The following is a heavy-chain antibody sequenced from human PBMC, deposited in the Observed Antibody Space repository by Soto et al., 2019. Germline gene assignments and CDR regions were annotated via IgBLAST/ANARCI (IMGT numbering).Heavy chain of an antibody. CDR1: GYTFTSYA. V-gene: IGHV1-3*01. CDR3: ARGRTTVTTNEIRGIDY. CDR2: INAGNGNT. J-gene: IGHJ4*02. D-gene: IGHD4-17*01. Sequence: ASVKFSCKASGYTFTSYAMHWVRQAPGQRLEWMGWINAGNGNTKYSQKFQGRVTITRDTSASTAYMELSSLRSEDTAVYYCARGRTTVTTNEIRGIDYWGQGTLVTVSS.